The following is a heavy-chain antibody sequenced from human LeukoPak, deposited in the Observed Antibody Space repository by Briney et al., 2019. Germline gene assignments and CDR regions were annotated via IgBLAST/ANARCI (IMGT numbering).Heavy chain of an antibody. CDR2: ISWNSGSI. D-gene: IGHD1-1*01. V-gene: IGHV3-9*01. Sequence: GGSLRLSCAASGFTFDDYAMHWVRQAPGKGLEWVSGISWNSGSIGYADSVKGRFTISRDNAKNSLYLQMNSLRAEDTALYYCAKDIATTGTTEAFDIWGQGTMVTVSS. CDR1: GFTFDDYA. J-gene: IGHJ3*02. CDR3: AKDIATTGTTEAFDI.